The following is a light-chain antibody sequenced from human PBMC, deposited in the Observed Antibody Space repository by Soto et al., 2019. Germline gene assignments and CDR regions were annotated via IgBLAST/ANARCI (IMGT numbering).Light chain of an antibody. J-gene: IGLJ1*01. CDR2: SDN. Sequence: QSVLTQSPSASGTPGQGVTISCSGSSSNIGINAVNWYQQRPGTAPKLLIYSDNQRPSGVPDRFSGSKSGTSASLAISGLRSEDEADYYCAAWDDSVNGFVFGTGTKVTVL. CDR1: SSNIGINA. V-gene: IGLV1-44*01. CDR3: AAWDDSVNGFV.